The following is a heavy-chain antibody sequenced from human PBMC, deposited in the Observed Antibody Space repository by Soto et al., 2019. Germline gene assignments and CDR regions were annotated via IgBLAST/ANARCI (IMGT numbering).Heavy chain of an antibody. CDR2: IYYSGST. Sequence: QLQLQESGPGLVKPSETLSLTCTVSGGSISSSSYYWGWIRQPPGKGLEWIGSIYYSGSTYYNPSLKSRVTISVDTSKNQFSLKLSSVTAADTAVYYCARHKRGAVRGVITDWFDPWGQGTLVTVSS. V-gene: IGHV4-39*01. CDR1: GGSISSSSYY. CDR3: ARHKRGAVRGVITDWFDP. J-gene: IGHJ5*02. D-gene: IGHD3-10*01.